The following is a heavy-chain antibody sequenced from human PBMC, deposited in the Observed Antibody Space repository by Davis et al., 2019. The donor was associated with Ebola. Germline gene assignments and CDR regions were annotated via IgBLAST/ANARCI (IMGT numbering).Heavy chain of an antibody. Sequence: GESLKISCAASGFTFSSYAMHWVRQAPGKGLERVAVISYDGSNKYYADSVKGRFTISRDNSKNTLYLQMNSLRDEDTAVYYCARVAITAMEDYYYYGMDVWGQGTTVTVSS. J-gene: IGHJ6*02. V-gene: IGHV3-30*04. D-gene: IGHD5-18*01. CDR3: ARVAITAMEDYYYYGMDV. CDR2: ISYDGSNK. CDR1: GFTFSSYA.